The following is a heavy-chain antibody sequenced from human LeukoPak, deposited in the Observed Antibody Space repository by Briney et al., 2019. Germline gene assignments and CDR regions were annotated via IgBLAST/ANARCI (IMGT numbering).Heavy chain of an antibody. CDR1: GYTFTGYY. J-gene: IGHJ6*02. CDR2: INPDTGGP. D-gene: IGHD6-19*01. Sequence: ASVKVSCKASGYTFTGYYMHWVRQAPGQGLEWMGWINPDTGGPNYAQKFQGRVTMTRDTSISTAYMELSSLRSEDTAVYYCARAVAGYYYYYGMDVWGQGTTVTVSS. CDR3: ARAVAGYYYYYGMDV. V-gene: IGHV1-2*02.